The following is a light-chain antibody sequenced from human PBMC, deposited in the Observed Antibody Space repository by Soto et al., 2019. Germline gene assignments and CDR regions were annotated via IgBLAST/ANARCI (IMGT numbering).Light chain of an antibody. V-gene: IGKV4-1*01. CDR1: QTVLYSSNNRDY. Sequence: DIVMTQSPDSLAVSLGERATINCRSSQTVLYSSNNRDYLAWYQQKPGQPPKLLIYWASARESGVPDRFSGSGSGTDFTLTISSLQAEDVAVYYCHQYYDSPLTFGGGTKVDTK. CDR2: WAS. CDR3: HQYYDSPLT. J-gene: IGKJ4*01.